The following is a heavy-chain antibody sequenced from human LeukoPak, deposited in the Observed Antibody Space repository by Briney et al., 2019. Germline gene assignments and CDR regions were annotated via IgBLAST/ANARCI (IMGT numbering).Heavy chain of an antibody. Sequence: GGSLRLSCAASGFTFSSYSMNWVRQAPGKGLEWVGHIRSKADGGTPDYIAPVKSRFTISRDDSKDTLYLQMNSLNTEDTAMYYCTTRSPARYCSDGACYSSADYWGQGTLVTVSS. V-gene: IGHV3-15*07. CDR1: GFTFSSYS. J-gene: IGHJ4*02. CDR2: IRSKADGGTP. D-gene: IGHD2-15*01. CDR3: TTRSPARYCSDGACYSSADY.